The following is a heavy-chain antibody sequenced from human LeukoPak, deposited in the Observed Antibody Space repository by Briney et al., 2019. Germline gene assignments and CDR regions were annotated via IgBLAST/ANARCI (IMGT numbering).Heavy chain of an antibody. J-gene: IGHJ4*02. D-gene: IGHD5-12*01. V-gene: IGHV3-30-3*01. CDR2: ISYDGSNK. CDR3: ARAYDPGEAYLDY. Sequence: SGGSLRLSCAASGFIFSSHDMLWVRQAPGKGLEWVAVISYDGSNKYYADSVKGRFTISRDNSKNTLYLQMNSLRAEDTAVYYCARAYDPGEAYLDYWGQGTLVTVSS. CDR1: GFIFSSHD.